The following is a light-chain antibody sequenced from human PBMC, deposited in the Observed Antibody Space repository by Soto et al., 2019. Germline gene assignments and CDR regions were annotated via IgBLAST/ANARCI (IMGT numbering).Light chain of an antibody. Sequence: QSALTQPPSASGSPGQPVTISCTGTSSDVGGYDYVSWYQQYPGKAPKLLIYEVSKRPSGIPDRFSGSKSGTSGTLDITGLQTGDEADYYCATWDGSLPGEVFGGRTKLTVL. J-gene: IGLJ2*01. CDR3: ATWDGSLPGEV. CDR2: EVS. V-gene: IGLV2-8*01. CDR1: SSDVGGYDY.